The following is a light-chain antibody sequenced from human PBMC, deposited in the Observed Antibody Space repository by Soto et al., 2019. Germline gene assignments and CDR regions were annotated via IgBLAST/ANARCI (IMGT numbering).Light chain of an antibody. J-gene: IGLJ1*01. CDR1: SSDVGGYEF. CDR3: SSYTSSTTLV. V-gene: IGLV2-14*03. Sequence: QAVVTQPASVSGSPGQSITISCTGTSSDVGGYEFVSWYQQYPGKAPKLMIYDVSNRPSGVSSRFSGSKSGNTASLIISGLQAEDEADYYCSSYTSSTTLVFGTGTKLTVL. CDR2: DVS.